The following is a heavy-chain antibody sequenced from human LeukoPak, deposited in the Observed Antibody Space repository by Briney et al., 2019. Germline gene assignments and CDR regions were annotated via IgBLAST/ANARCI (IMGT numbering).Heavy chain of an antibody. CDR1: GGSISSHY. Sequence: PETLSLTCTVSGGSISSHYWSWIRQPAGKGLEWIGRIYTSGSTNYNPSLKSRVTMSADTSKNQFSLKLSSVTAADTAVYYCARDVVVPAATDWFDPWGQGTLVTVSS. V-gene: IGHV4-4*07. D-gene: IGHD2-2*01. J-gene: IGHJ5*02. CDR2: IYTSGST. CDR3: ARDVVVPAATDWFDP.